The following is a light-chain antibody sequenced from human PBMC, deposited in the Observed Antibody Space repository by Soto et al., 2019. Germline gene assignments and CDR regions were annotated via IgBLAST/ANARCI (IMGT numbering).Light chain of an antibody. CDR3: QSYDSSLSGYYV. Sequence: QLVLTQPPSVSGAPGQRVTISRTGSSSNIGAGYDVHWYQQLPGTAPKLLIYGNSNRPSGVPDRFSGSKSGTSASLAITGLQAEDEADYYCQSYDSSLSGYYVFGTGTKVTVL. V-gene: IGLV1-40*01. CDR1: SSNIGAGYD. J-gene: IGLJ1*01. CDR2: GNS.